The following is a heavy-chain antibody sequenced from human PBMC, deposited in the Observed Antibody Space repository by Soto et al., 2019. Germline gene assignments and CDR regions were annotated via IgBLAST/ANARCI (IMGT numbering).Heavy chain of an antibody. D-gene: IGHD3-22*01. J-gene: IGHJ4*02. Sequence: PSETLSLTCTVSGGSISSGDCYWNWVRQPPGKGLELIGYIYANGGTDYNASLKSRLTISQDTSRNKFSLRLNSVTAADTGVYYCARARVRYNYDGSVYLFYFDYWGQGTMVPVSS. CDR3: ARARVRYNYDGSVYLFYFDY. V-gene: IGHV4-30-4*01. CDR2: IYANGGT. CDR1: GGSISSGDCY.